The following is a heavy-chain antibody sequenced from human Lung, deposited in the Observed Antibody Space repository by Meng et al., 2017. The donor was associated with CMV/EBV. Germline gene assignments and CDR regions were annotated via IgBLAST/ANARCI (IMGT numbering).Heavy chain of an antibody. Sequence: GESLKISCAASGFTFSSYAMHWVRQTPGKGLEWVAVISYDGSNKYYADSVKGRFTISRDNSKNTLYLQMNSLRAEDTAVYYCAREFSGTTYYYDSSGYFAFAIWGQGTXVTVSS. CDR1: GFTFSSYA. CDR3: AREFSGTTYYYDSSGYFAFAI. J-gene: IGHJ3*02. V-gene: IGHV3-30-3*01. D-gene: IGHD3-22*01. CDR2: ISYDGSNK.